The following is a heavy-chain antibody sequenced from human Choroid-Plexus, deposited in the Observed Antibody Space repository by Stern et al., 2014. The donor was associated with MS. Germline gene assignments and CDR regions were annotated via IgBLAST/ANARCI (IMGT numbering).Heavy chain of an antibody. J-gene: IGHJ4*02. Sequence: LVESGGGVAQPGRPLLLSCAASGFTFRNFGMHWVRQAPGKGLEWVALIAYDGSDKYYADSVKGRFTIFRDNSKNTLYMHMNSLRAEDTAVYYCAKDRQWSTYFFDYWGQGSLVTVSS. V-gene: IGHV3-30*18. CDR1: GFTFRNFG. D-gene: IGHD2-15*01. CDR2: IAYDGSDK. CDR3: AKDRQWSTYFFDY.